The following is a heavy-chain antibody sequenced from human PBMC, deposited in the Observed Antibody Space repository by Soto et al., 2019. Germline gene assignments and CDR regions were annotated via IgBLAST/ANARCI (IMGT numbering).Heavy chain of an antibody. CDR3: ARSYYYGSGSYYTHYYYYYGMDV. V-gene: IGHV4-59*01. J-gene: IGHJ6*02. CDR1: GGSISSYY. Sequence: SETLSLTCTVSGGSISSYYWRWIRQPTGKGLEWIGYIYYSGSTNYNPSLKSRVTISVDTSKNQFSLKLSSVTAADTAVYYCARSYYYGSGSYYTHYYYYYGMDVWGQGTTVTVSS. CDR2: IYYSGST. D-gene: IGHD3-10*01.